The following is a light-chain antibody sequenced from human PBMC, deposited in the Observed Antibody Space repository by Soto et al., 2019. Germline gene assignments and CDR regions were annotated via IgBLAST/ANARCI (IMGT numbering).Light chain of an antibody. CDR3: QQYTNWPPWT. Sequence: EIVMTQSPATLSMSPGERATLSCRASQSVSSNLAWYQQKPGQPPGLLIYGASARATGIPARFSGSGSGTEFTLTISSLQSEDFAVYYCQQYTNWPPWTFGQGTRVEIK. CDR2: GAS. CDR1: QSVSSN. J-gene: IGKJ1*01. V-gene: IGKV3-15*01.